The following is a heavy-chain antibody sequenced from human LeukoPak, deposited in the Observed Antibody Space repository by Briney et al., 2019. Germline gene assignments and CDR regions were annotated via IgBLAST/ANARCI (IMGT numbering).Heavy chain of an antibody. D-gene: IGHD6-19*01. CDR3: ARGVAGTPLTDY. CDR2: INPNSGGT. J-gene: IGHJ4*02. Sequence: ASVKVSFKSSGYTFTDYFIHWVRQAPGQGLEWTGWINPNSGGTNYAQKFQGRVTMTRDTSISIAYMELSRLRSDDTAVYYCARGVAGTPLTDYWGQGTLVTVSS. V-gene: IGHV1-2*02. CDR1: GYTFTDYF.